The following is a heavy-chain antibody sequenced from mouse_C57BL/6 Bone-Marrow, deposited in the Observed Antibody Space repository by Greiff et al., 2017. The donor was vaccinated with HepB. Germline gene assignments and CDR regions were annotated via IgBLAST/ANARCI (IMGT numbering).Heavy chain of an antibody. D-gene: IGHD1-1*01. J-gene: IGHJ2*01. Sequence: EVNVVESGGGLVQPGGSMKLSCVASGFTFSNYWMNWVRQSPEKGLEWVAQIRLKSDNYATYYAESVKGRFTISRDDSKSSVYLQMNNLRAEDTGIYYCTITTVVAYYFDYWGQGTTLTVSS. V-gene: IGHV6-3*01. CDR3: TITTVVAYYFDY. CDR2: IRLKSDNYAT. CDR1: GFTFSNYW.